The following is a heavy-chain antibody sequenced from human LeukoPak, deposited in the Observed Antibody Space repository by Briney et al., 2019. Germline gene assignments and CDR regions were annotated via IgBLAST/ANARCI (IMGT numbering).Heavy chain of an antibody. D-gene: IGHD3-22*01. CDR2: INHSGST. Sequence: SETLSLTCAVYGGSFSGYYWSWIRQPPGKGLEWIGEINHSGSTNYNPSLKSRVTISVDTSKNQFSLKLSSVTAADTAVYYCARGGENYYGSSGYKIFDYWGQGTLVTVSS. V-gene: IGHV4-34*01. CDR1: GGSFSGYY. J-gene: IGHJ4*02. CDR3: ARGGENYYGSSGYKIFDY.